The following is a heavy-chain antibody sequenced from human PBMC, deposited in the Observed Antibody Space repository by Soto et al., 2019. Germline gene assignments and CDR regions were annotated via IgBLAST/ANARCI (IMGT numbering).Heavy chain of an antibody. D-gene: IGHD4-17*01. CDR1: GFTFSSYS. Sequence: EVQLVESGGGLVQPGGSLRLSCAASGFTFSSYSMNWVRQAPGKGLEWVSYISSSSSTIYYADSVKGRFTISRDNAKNSLYLQMNSLRDEDTAVYYCARDVTFGYGDYCGCFDYWGQGTLVTVSS. J-gene: IGHJ4*02. CDR2: ISSSSSTI. V-gene: IGHV3-48*02. CDR3: ARDVTFGYGDYCGCFDY.